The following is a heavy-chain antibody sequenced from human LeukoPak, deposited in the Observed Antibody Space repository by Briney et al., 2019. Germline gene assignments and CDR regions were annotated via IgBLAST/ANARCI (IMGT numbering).Heavy chain of an antibody. V-gene: IGHV4-39*01. CDR1: GGSISSSSYY. J-gene: IGHJ2*01. CDR2: IYYTGST. Sequence: SETLSLTCTVSGGSISSSSYYWGWIRQPPGKGLEWIGSIYYTGSTYYNPSLKSRVTISVDTSKNQFSLNLSSVTAADTAVFHCARHPGSSRYVHWYFDLWGRGTLVTVSS. CDR3: ARHPGSSRYVHWYFDL. D-gene: IGHD6-13*01.